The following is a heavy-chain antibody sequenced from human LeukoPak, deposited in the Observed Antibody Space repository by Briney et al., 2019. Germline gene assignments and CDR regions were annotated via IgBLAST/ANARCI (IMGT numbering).Heavy chain of an antibody. D-gene: IGHD2-15*01. J-gene: IGHJ4*02. Sequence: PGRSLRLSCAASGFTFDDYAMHWVRHAPGKGLEWVSGISWNSGSIGYADSVKGRFTISRGNAKNSLYLQMNSLRAEDTALYYSAKDIGGSDYWGQGTLVTVSS. CDR1: GFTFDDYA. CDR3: AKDIGGSDY. V-gene: IGHV3-9*01. CDR2: ISWNSGSI.